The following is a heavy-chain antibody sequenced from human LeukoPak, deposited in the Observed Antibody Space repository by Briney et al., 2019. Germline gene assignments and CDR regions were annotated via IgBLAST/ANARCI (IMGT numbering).Heavy chain of an antibody. D-gene: IGHD3-10*01. V-gene: IGHV3-48*03. J-gene: IGHJ4*02. CDR2: ISSSGSTI. CDR1: GFTFSSYE. Sequence: GGSLRLSCAASGFTFSSYEMNWVRQAPGKGLEWVSYISSSGSTIYYADSVKGRFTISRDNAKNSLYLQMNSLRAEDTAVYYCARLPMVRGVLQWSYWGQGTLVTVSS. CDR3: ARLPMVRGVLQWSY.